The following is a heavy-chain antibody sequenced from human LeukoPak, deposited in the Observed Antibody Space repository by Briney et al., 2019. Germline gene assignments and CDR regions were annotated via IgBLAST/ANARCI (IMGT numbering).Heavy chain of an antibody. V-gene: IGHV1-2*02. CDR3: ARGFNVPNS. D-gene: IGHD3-10*01. J-gene: IGHJ3*01. Sequence: AAVTVSCMPSGYSLPDYYLHWVCQAPGQGVGWMGWINPNTGDTNYAQKFQGRVTMTRDTSISTAYMDLSTLRFDDTAVYYGARGFNVPNSWGQGTMVTVSS. CDR2: INPNTGDT. CDR1: GYSLPDYY.